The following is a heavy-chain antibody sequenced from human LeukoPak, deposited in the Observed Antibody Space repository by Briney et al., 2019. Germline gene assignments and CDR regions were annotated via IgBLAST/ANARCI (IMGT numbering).Heavy chain of an antibody. CDR3: ARDPGPYDSSGSFDY. CDR1: GFSFSSYW. D-gene: IGHD3-22*01. Sequence: GGSLRLSCEGSGFSFSSYWMHWVRQAPGKGLAWVSRIRTDGGTKYYADSVKGRFTISRDNSKNTLYLQMNSLRAEDTAVYYCARDPGPYDSSGSFDYWGQGTLVTVSS. J-gene: IGHJ4*02. V-gene: IGHV3-74*01. CDR2: IRTDGGTK.